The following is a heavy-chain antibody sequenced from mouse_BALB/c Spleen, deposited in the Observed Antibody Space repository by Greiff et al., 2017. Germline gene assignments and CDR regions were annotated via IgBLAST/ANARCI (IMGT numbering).Heavy chain of an antibody. CDR3: ARGAIYYDSAY. V-gene: IGHV14-3*02. Sequence: EVKLQESGAELVKPGASVKLSCTASGFNIKDTYMHWVKQRPEQGLEWIGRIDPANGNTIYDPKFQGKATITADTSSNTAYLQLSSLTSEDTAVYYCARGAIYYDSAYWGQGTLVTVSA. CDR1: GFNIKDTY. D-gene: IGHD2-4*01. J-gene: IGHJ3*01. CDR2: IDPANGNT.